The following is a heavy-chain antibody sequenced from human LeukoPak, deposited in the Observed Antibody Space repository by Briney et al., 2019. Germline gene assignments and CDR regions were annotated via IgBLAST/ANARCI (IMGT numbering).Heavy chain of an antibody. J-gene: IGHJ4*02. CDR3: AKDWYYYDSSGYFSY. D-gene: IGHD3-22*01. CDR2: ISWNSGSI. V-gene: IGHV3-9*01. CDR1: GFIFNNYA. Sequence: GGSLRLSCAGSGFIFNNYAMHWVRQPPGKGLEWVSGISWNSGSIDYADSVKGRFTISRDNSKNTLYLQMNSLRAEDTAVYYCAKDWYYYDSSGYFSYWGQGTLVTVSS.